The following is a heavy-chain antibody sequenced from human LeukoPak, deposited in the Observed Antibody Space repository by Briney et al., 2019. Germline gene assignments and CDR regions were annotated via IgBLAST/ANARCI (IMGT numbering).Heavy chain of an antibody. J-gene: IGHJ4*02. Sequence: ASVKVSCKASGYTFTGYYMHWVRQAPGQGLEWMGWINPNSGGTNYAQKFQGRVTMTRDTSISTAYMELSRLRSDDTAVYYCARTDTPGPAAGSYFDYWGQGTLVTVSS. CDR3: ARTDTPGPAAGSYFDY. D-gene: IGHD6-13*01. V-gene: IGHV1-2*02. CDR2: INPNSGGT. CDR1: GYTFTGYY.